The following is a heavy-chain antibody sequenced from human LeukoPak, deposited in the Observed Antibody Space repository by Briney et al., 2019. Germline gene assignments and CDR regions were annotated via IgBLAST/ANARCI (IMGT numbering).Heavy chain of an antibody. J-gene: IGHJ3*02. CDR1: GFTFDDYA. Sequence: GGSLRLSCAASGFTFDDYAMHWVRQAPGKGLEWVSGISWNSGSIGYADSVKGRFTISRDNAKNSLYLQMNSLRAEDMALYYCAKDYCSSTSCLTFDIWGQGTMVTVSS. CDR3: AKDYCSSTSCLTFDI. D-gene: IGHD2-2*01. CDR2: ISWNSGSI. V-gene: IGHV3-9*03.